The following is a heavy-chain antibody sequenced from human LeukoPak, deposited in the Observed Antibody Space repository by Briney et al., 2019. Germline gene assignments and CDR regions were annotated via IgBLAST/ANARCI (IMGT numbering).Heavy chain of an antibody. J-gene: IGHJ4*02. D-gene: IGHD3/OR15-3a*01. Sequence: KPSETLSLTCTVSGGSISSYYWGWIRQPPGKGLEWIGYIYYSGSTNYNPSLKSRVTISVDTSKNQFSLKLSSVTAADTAVYYCARSDELHLDRYYFDYWGQGTLVTVSS. CDR2: IYYSGST. CDR3: ARSDELHLDRYYFDY. V-gene: IGHV4-59*01. CDR1: GGSISSYY.